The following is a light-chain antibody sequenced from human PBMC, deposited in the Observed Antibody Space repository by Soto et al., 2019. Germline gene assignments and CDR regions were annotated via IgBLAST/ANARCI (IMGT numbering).Light chain of an antibody. CDR3: QPYDSTLSGSG. CDR2: GNS. V-gene: IGLV1-40*01. J-gene: IGLJ3*02. CDR1: SSNIGAGYD. Sequence: QSVLTQPPSVSGAPGQRVTISCTGSSSNIGAGYDVHWYQQLPGTAPKLLIYGNSNRPSGVPDRFSGSKSGTSASLAITGLQAEDEADYYCQPYDSTLSGSGFGGGTKVTVL.